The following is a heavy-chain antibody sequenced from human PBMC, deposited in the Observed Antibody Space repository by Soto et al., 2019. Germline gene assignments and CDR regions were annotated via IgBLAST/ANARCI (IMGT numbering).Heavy chain of an antibody. D-gene: IGHD1-26*01. J-gene: IGHJ4*02. CDR3: ARRGSGSYYDY. CDR1: GFTFSSYA. CDR2: ISGSGGST. Sequence: EVQLLESGGGLVQPGGSLRLSCAASGFTFSSYAMRWVRQAPGKGLEWVSAISGSGGSTYYADSVKGRFTISRDNSKYTVYLQMNSLRGEDTAVYYCARRGSGSYYDYWGQGTLVTVSS. V-gene: IGHV3-23*01.